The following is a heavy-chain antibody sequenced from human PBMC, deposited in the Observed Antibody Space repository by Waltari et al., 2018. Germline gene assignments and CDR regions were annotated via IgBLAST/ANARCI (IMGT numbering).Heavy chain of an antibody. CDR1: GYSISSGYY. D-gene: IGHD3-10*01. J-gene: IGHJ4*02. CDR2: IYHSGST. Sequence: QVQLQESGPGLVKPSETLSLTCAVSGYSISSGYYWGWIRQPPGKGLEWIGSIYHSGSTYYNPSRKSRVTISVDTSKNQFSLKLSSVTAADTAVYYCARLTLRRFIIDYWGQGTLVTVSS. CDR3: ARLTLRRFIIDY. V-gene: IGHV4-38-2*01.